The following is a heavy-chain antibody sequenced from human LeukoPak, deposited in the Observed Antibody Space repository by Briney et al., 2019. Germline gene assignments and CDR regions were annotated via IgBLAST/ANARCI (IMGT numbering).Heavy chain of an antibody. Sequence: SETLSLTCTVSGGSISSSSYYWGWTRQPPGKGLEWIGSIYYSGSTYYNPSLKSRVTISVDTSKNQFSLKLSSVTAADTAVYYCARLRGNSYYFDYWGQGTLVTVSS. D-gene: IGHD4-23*01. CDR2: IYYSGST. CDR1: GGSISSSSYY. CDR3: ARLRGNSYYFDY. V-gene: IGHV4-39*01. J-gene: IGHJ4*02.